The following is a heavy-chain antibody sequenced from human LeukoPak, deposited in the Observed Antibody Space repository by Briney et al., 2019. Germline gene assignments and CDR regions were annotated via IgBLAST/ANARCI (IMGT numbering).Heavy chain of an antibody. CDR2: IIPILGIA. CDR3: ARDVVPAARAFDP. Sequence: GASVKVSCKASGGTFSSYAISWVRQAPGQGLEWMGRIIPILGIANYAQKFQGRVTITADKSTSTAYMELSSLRSEDTAVYYCARDVVPAARAFDPWGQGTLVTVSS. CDR1: GGTFSSYA. J-gene: IGHJ5*02. V-gene: IGHV1-69*04. D-gene: IGHD2-2*01.